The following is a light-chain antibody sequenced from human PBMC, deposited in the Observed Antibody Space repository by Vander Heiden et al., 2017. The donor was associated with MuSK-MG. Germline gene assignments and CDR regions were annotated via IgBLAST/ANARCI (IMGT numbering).Light chain of an antibody. CDR2: AAA. Sequence: DIQMTQSPSSLSASVGDRVTITCRASQSIRSYLNWYQQKPGKAPKLLIYAAASLQSGVPSRFSGSGSGTDFTLTISSRQPEDVATYYCQQNDSTLTWTFGQGTKVEI. CDR3: QQNDSTLTWT. J-gene: IGKJ1*01. V-gene: IGKV1-39*01. CDR1: QSIRSY.